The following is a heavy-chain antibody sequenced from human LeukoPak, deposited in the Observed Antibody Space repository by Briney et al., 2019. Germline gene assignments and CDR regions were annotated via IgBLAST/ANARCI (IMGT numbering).Heavy chain of an antibody. CDR2: IYYSGST. CDR1: GGSISSGGYY. CDR3: ARARSAAGNFDY. Sequence: SQTLSLTCTVSGGSISSGGYYWNWIRQHPGKGLEWIGYIYYSGSTYYNPSLKSRVTISADTSKNQFSLKLSSVTAADTAVYYCARARSAAGNFDYWGQGTLVTVSS. D-gene: IGHD6-13*01. V-gene: IGHV4-31*03. J-gene: IGHJ4*02.